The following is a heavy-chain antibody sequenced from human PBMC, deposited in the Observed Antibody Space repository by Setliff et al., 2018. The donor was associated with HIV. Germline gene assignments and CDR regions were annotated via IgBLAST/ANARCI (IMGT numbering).Heavy chain of an antibody. Sequence: KPSETLSLTCTVSGGSISNSGYYWGWIRQPPGKGLEWIASIYYSGNTFYNPSLKSRVTISLDTSKNQFYLKLTSVTAADTAAYFCARVSTDYVWGSFLSSGPYYFDFWGRGILVTVSS. CDR1: GGSISNSGYY. CDR3: ARVSTDYVWGSFLSSGPYYFDF. CDR2: IYYSGNT. J-gene: IGHJ4*02. V-gene: IGHV4-39*07. D-gene: IGHD3-16*01.